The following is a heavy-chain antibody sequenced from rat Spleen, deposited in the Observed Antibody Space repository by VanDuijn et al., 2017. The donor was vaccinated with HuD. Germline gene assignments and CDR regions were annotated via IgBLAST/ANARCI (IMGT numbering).Heavy chain of an antibody. V-gene: IGHV2-45*01. D-gene: IGHD1-7*01. CDR3: ARDHTTGIPFDY. CDR1: GFSLTSYN. J-gene: IGHJ2*01. Sequence: QVQLMESGPGLVQPSETLSLTCTVSGFSLTSYNVHWVRQPPGKGLEWMGVMWSGGSTDYNSALKSRLSISRDTSKNQVFLKMNSLQSEDTTTYYCARDHTTGIPFDYWGQGVMVTVSS. CDR2: MWSGGST.